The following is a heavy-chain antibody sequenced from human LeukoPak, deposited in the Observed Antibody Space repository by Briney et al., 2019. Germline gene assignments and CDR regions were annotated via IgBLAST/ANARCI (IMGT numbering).Heavy chain of an antibody. CDR2: INSDGSST. Sequence: QPGGSLILSCAASGFTFSSYWMHWVRQAPGKGLVWVSRINSDGSSTSYADSVKGRFTISRDNAKNTLYLQMNSLRAEDTAVYYCARVSFGELPNFDYWGQGTLVTVSS. D-gene: IGHD3-10*01. V-gene: IGHV3-74*01. J-gene: IGHJ4*02. CDR3: ARVSFGELPNFDY. CDR1: GFTFSSYW.